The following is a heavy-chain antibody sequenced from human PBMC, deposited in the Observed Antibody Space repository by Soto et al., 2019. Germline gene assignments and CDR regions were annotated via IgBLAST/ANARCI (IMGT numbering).Heavy chain of an antibody. CDR3: ARRETYYYDSSGYYPNYYVDY. V-gene: IGHV1-18*01. J-gene: IGHJ4*02. Sequence: GASVKVSCKASGYSFTNNDVSWVRQATGQGLEWMGWISSYNGNTNYAQKVKDRVTMTTETSTTTTYMELRSLTPDDTDVYYCARRETYYYDSSGYYPNYYVDYWGQGSLVTVSS. CDR1: GYSFTNND. D-gene: IGHD3-22*01. CDR2: ISSYNGNT.